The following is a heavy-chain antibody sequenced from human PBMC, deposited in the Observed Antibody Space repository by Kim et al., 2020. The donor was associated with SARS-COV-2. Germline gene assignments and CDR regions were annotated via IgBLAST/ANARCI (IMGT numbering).Heavy chain of an antibody. D-gene: IGHD2-2*03. J-gene: IGHJ4*02. CDR3: ARDSPLDIVVVPAAYPFDY. V-gene: IGHV3-30*07. Sequence: RFTITRDNSKNTLYLQMNSLRAEDTAVYYCARDSPLDIVVVPAAYPFDYWGQGTLVTVSS.